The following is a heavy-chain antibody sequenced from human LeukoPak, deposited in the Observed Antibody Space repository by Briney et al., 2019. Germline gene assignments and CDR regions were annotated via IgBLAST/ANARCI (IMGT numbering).Heavy chain of an antibody. CDR1: GFTFSYYA. D-gene: IGHD3-3*01. CDR2: ISTRSTYI. Sequence: GGSLRLSCAASGFTFSYYAMNWVRQAPGKGLEWVSSISTRSTYIYYADSLKGRFTISRDFSKNTLYLQMNRLRAEDTAVYFCAKSAAAYYDLLSGYDAFGMGPRDNGHRPF. CDR3: AKSAAAYYDLLSGYDAFG. V-gene: IGHV3-21*01. J-gene: IGHJ3*01.